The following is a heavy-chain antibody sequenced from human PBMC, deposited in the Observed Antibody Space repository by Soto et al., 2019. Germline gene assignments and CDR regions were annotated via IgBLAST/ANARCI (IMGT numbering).Heavy chain of an antibody. V-gene: IGHV1-18*04. Sequence: SVEVSCKASGYTFTTFGINWVRQAPGQGLEWMGWVSPYNGDTTYAQKVQGRVTMTTDTSTRTAYLELRSLRSDDTAVYYCAREVGHMDVWGQGTTVTVSS. J-gene: IGHJ6*02. CDR3: AREVGHMDV. CDR1: GYTFTTFG. CDR2: VSPYNGDT.